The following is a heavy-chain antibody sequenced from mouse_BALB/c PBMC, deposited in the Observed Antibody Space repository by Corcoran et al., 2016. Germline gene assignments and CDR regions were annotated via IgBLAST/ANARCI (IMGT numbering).Heavy chain of an antibody. Sequence: QVQLQQSGPELVKPGASVKISCKASGYSFTSYYIHWVTQRPGQGLEWIGWIFPGSGNTKYNEKFKGKATLTADTSSSTAYMQLSSLTSEDSAVYFCAKTARATYYFDYWGQGTTLTVSS. CDR2: IFPGSGNT. CDR3: AKTARATYYFDY. D-gene: IGHD3-2*01. J-gene: IGHJ2*01. CDR1: GYSFTSYY. V-gene: IGHV1-66*01.